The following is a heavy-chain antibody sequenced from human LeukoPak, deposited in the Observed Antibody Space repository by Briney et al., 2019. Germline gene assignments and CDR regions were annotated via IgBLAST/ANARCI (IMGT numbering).Heavy chain of an antibody. Sequence: PGGSLRLSCAASGFTVRSNYMSWVRQTPGKGLEWVSVIYSGGNTYYADSVKGRFTIFRDNSKNTLYLQMNSLRAEDTAGYYCARGGRPGIAVAGTGYYFDYWGQGTLVTVSS. J-gene: IGHJ4*02. CDR1: GFTVRSNY. V-gene: IGHV3-66*01. CDR2: IYSGGNT. D-gene: IGHD6-19*01. CDR3: ARGGRPGIAVAGTGYYFDY.